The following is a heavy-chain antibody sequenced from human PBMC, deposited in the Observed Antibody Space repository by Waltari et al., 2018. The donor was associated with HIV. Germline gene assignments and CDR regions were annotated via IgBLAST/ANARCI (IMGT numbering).Heavy chain of an antibody. CDR1: GAAIPNYY. CDR3: ARVKGLDRSRFYFAIDV. V-gene: IGHV4-4*07. J-gene: IGHJ6*02. Sequence: QVQLRESGPRLVKSRETLSLTCSVSGAAIPNYYWTWVRRPAGKGLELIGRIFGSGKHNYNPSFKGRVSMSVDTSKSQFSLSLSAVTAADSAIYYCARVKGLDRSRFYFAIDVWAQGPRSPSP. CDR2: IFGSGKH.